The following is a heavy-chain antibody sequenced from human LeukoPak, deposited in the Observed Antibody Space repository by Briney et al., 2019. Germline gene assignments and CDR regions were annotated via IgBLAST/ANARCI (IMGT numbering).Heavy chain of an antibody. CDR2: ISASGGST. V-gene: IGHV3-23*01. Sequence: PGGSLRLSCAASGFTFSSSAMSWVRQVPGKGLEWVSGISASGGSTYYADSVKGRFTISRDNSKNTLYLQMNSLRAEDTAVYYCAREDYYYGMDVWGQGTTVTVSS. J-gene: IGHJ6*02. CDR3: AREDYYYGMDV. CDR1: GFTFSSSA.